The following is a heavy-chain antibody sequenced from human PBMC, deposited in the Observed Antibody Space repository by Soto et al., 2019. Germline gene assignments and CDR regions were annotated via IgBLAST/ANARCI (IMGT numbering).Heavy chain of an antibody. CDR1: GGTYSSYA. CDR2: IIPIFGTA. Sequence: QVQLVQSGAEVKKPGSSVKVSCKASGGTYSSYAISWVRQAPGQGLEWMGGIIPIFGTANYAQKFQGRVTITADKSTSTAYMELSSLRSEDTAVYYCARVREAAAGKRKRDYYFDYWGQGTLVTVSS. V-gene: IGHV1-69*06. J-gene: IGHJ4*02. CDR3: ARVREAAAGKRKRDYYFDY. D-gene: IGHD6-13*01.